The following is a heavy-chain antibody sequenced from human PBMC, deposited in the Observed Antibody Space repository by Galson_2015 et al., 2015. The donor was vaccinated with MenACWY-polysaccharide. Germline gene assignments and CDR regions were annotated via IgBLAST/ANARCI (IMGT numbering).Heavy chain of an antibody. D-gene: IGHD3-16*01. J-gene: IGHJ5*02. CDR2: ISYDGGT. CDR3: ARGGRAVSNRNWFDP. CDR1: GDSITSGGYF. V-gene: IGHV4-31*03. Sequence: TLSLTFSVSGDSITSGGYFWSWIRQHPGKGLEWIASISYDGGTYYNPSLKSRVTISADTPNNQFSLKLSSVTAADTAVYYCARGGRAVSNRNWFDPWGQGTLVTVSS.